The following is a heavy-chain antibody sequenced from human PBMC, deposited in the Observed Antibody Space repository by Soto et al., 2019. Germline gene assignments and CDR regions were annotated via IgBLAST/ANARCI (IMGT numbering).Heavy chain of an antibody. J-gene: IGHJ6*02. D-gene: IGHD3-3*01. CDR2: ISAYNGNT. Sequence: QVQLVQSGAEVKKPGASVKVSCKASGYTFTSYGISWVRQAPGHGLEWMGWISAYNGNTNYAQKLQGRVTMTTDTSTSTAYMVLRSLRSDDTAVYYCASFLAADFWTGYYYGRDVWRQGTTLTVSS. CDR3: ASFLAADFWTGYYYGRDV. V-gene: IGHV1-18*01. CDR1: GYTFTSYG.